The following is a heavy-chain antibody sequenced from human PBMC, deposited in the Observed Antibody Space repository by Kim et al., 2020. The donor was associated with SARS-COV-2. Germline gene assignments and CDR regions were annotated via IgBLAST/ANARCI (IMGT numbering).Heavy chain of an antibody. J-gene: IGHJ4*02. CDR1: GDSISSSSYY. D-gene: IGHD4-17*01. CDR3: ANGGDYGDTHVGTQT. V-gene: IGHV4-39*01. Sequence: SETLSLTCTVSGDSISSSSYYWGWIRQPPGKGLEWIGSIYYSGCTYYNPSLKSRVTISVDTSKNQFSLKLSSVTAADTAVYYCANGGDYGDTHVGTQTWGQGTLVTVSS. CDR2: IYYSGCT.